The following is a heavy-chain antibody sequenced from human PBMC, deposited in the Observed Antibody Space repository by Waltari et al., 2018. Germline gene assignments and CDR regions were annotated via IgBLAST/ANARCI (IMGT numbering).Heavy chain of an antibody. CDR3: ARESGYYGSGIREYYFDY. V-gene: IGHV1-69*13. J-gene: IGHJ4*02. D-gene: IGHD3-10*01. CDR2: IIPIFGTA. CDR1: GGTFSSHS. Sequence: QVQLVHSGAEVKKPGSSVKVSCKASGGTFSSHSISWVRQAPGQGLEWMGGIIPIFGTANYAQKFQGRVTITADESTSTAYMELSSLRSEDTAVYYCARESGYYGSGIREYYFDYWGQGTLVTVSS.